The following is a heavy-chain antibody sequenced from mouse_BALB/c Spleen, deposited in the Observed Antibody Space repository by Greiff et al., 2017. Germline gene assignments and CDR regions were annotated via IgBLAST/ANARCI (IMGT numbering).Heavy chain of an antibody. CDR3: ARGGYYGFAY. V-gene: IGHV3-6*02. Sequence: EVQLQESGPGLVKPSQSLSLTCSVTGYSITSGYYWNWIRQFPGNKLEWMGYISYDGSNNYNPSLKNRISITRDTSKNQFFLKLNSVTTEDTATYYCARGGYYGFAYWGQGTLVTVSA. J-gene: IGHJ3*01. CDR2: ISYDGSN. D-gene: IGHD1-1*01. CDR1: GYSITSGYY.